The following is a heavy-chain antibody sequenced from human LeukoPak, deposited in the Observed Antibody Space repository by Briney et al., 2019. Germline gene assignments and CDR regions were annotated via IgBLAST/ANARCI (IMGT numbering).Heavy chain of an antibody. CDR1: GFTFSSYA. V-gene: IGHV3-23*01. J-gene: IGHJ4*02. D-gene: IGHD6-19*01. CDR3: AKDSGSGWFHY. CDR2: ISGSGGST. Sequence: GGSLRLSCAASGFTFSSYAMSWVRQAPGKGLEWVSAISGSGGSTYYADSMKGRFTISRNNSKNTLYLQMNSLRAEDTAVYSCAKDSGSGWFHYWGQGTLVTVSS.